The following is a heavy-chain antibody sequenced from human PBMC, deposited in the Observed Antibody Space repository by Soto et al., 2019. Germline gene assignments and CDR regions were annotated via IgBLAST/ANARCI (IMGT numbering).Heavy chain of an antibody. CDR1: GYTFTSYG. CDR2: ISAYNGNT. CDR3: ARDRPIPFYHNDDAFDI. V-gene: IGHV1-18*01. Sequence: QVQLVQSGAEVKKPGASVKVSCKASGYTFTSYGISWVRQAPGQGLEWMGWISAYNGNTNYAQKLQGRVTMTTDTTTSTADMELRSLRSDDTAVYYCARDRPIPFYHNDDAFDIWGQGTMVTVSS. J-gene: IGHJ3*02. D-gene: IGHD2-2*02.